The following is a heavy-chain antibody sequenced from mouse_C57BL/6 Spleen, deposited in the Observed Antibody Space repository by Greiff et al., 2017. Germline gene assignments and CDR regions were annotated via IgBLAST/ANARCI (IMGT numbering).Heavy chain of an antibody. CDR1: GYTFTSYW. V-gene: IGHV1-64*01. Sequence: QVHVKQPGAELVKPGASVKLSCKASGYTFTSYWMHWVKQRPGQGLEWIGMIHPNSGSTNYNEKFKSKATLTVDKSSSTAYMQLSSLTSEDSAVYYCARLGDYDGAYWGQGTLVTVSA. D-gene: IGHD2-4*01. CDR2: IHPNSGST. J-gene: IGHJ3*01. CDR3: ARLGDYDGAY.